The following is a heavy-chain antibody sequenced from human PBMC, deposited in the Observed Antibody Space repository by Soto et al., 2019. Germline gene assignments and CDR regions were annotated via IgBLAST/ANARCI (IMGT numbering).Heavy chain of an antibody. D-gene: IGHD5-12*01. CDR3: ARGVIRHDYYENIGYHFDP. V-gene: IGHV1-46*01. J-gene: IGHJ5*02. CDR2: IDPSGGVT. CDR1: GYTFTKFH. Sequence: QVQLIQFGAEVKKPGASVKVSCRASGYTFTKFHIHWVRQAPGQGLEWMGMIDPSGGVTRDAQRFQGRITMTSDTATSRVHIELRGPTSEDNAVYYCARGVIRHDYYENIGYHFDPWGPGTLVPVSS.